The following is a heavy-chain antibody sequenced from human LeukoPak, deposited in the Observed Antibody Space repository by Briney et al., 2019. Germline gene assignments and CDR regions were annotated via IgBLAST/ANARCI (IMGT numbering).Heavy chain of an antibody. J-gene: IGHJ6*03. V-gene: IGHV3-30*18. CDR2: ISYDGSNK. CDR3: AKDYRGVYYYMDV. D-gene: IGHD1-14*01. Sequence: PGGSLRLSCAASGFTFSSYGMHWLRQAPGKGLEWVAVISYDGSNKYYADSVKGRFTISRDNSKNTLYLQMNSLRAEDTAVYYCAKDYRGVYYYMDVWGKGTTVTVSS. CDR1: GFTFSSYG.